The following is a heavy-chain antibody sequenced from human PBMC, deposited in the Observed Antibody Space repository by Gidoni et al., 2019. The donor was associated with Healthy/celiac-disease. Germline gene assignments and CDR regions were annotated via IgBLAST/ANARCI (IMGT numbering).Heavy chain of an antibody. CDR1: GGSFSGYY. V-gene: IGHV4-34*01. D-gene: IGHD6-13*01. Sequence: QVQLQQWGAGLLKPSETLSLTCAVYGGSFSGYYWSWIRQPPGKGLEWIGEINHSGSTNYNPSLKSRVTISVDTAKNQFSLKLSSVTAADTAVYYCASSSSWSRGHYFDYWGQGTLVTVSS. J-gene: IGHJ4*02. CDR3: ASSSSWSRGHYFDY. CDR2: INHSGST.